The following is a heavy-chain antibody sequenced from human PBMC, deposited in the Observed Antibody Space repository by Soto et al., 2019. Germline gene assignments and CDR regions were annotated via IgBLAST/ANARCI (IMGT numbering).Heavy chain of an antibody. D-gene: IGHD6-6*01. CDR3: ARGLQNYYSSSYADY. CDR1: GGSISSYY. V-gene: IGHV4-34*01. Sequence: SETLSLTCTVSGGSISSYYWSWIRQPPGKGLEWIGEINHSGSTNYNPSLKSRVTISVDTSKNQFSLKLSSVTAADTAVYYCARGLQNYYSSSYADYWGQGTLVTVSS. CDR2: INHSGST. J-gene: IGHJ4*02.